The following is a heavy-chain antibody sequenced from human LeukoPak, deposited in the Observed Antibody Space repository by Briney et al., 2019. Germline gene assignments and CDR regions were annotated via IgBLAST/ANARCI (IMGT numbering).Heavy chain of an antibody. CDR3: ARISRWGPY. Sequence: SETLSLTCTVSGGSINNTLFYWGWLRQPPGKGLEWIGTVYYDGINYSSPSLKSRVATSVDTSKNQFPLRLSSVTAADTAVYYCARISRWGPYWGQRILGTVSP. J-gene: IGHJ4*02. D-gene: IGHD3-16*01. CDR2: VYYDGIN. V-gene: IGHV4-39*06. CDR1: GGSINNTLFY.